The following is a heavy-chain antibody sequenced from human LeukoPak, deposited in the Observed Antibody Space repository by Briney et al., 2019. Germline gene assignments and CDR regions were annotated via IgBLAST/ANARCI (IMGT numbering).Heavy chain of an antibody. CDR2: IYYSGST. D-gene: IGHD4-11*01. CDR3: ARVGYSNYGYYYYMDV. V-gene: IGHV4-39*07. Sequence: SETLSLTCTVSGGSISSSSYYWGWIRQPPGKGLEWIGSIYYSGSTYYNPSLKSRVTISVDTSKNQFSLKLSSVTAADTAVYYCARVGYSNYGYYYYMDVWGKGTTVTVSS. J-gene: IGHJ6*03. CDR1: GGSISSSSYY.